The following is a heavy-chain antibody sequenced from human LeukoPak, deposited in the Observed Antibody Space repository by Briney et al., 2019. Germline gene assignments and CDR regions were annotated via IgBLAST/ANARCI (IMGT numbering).Heavy chain of an antibody. CDR3: ARHLVRDGYNYFFGS. V-gene: IGHV4-59*08. Sequence: LETLSLICTVSGGSIISYYCIWFRQPPGKGLLWIGYIYCSGSANYGPSLKSRVTILVDTSKNQFSLKLSSVTAADAAVYYCARHLVRDGYNYFFGSWGQGTLVTVSS. CDR1: GGSIISYY. J-gene: IGHJ5*01. CDR2: IYCSGSA. D-gene: IGHD5-24*01.